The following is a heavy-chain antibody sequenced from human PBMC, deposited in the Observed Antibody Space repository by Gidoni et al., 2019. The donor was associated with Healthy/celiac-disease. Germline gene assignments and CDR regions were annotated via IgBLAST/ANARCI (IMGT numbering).Heavy chain of an antibody. CDR2: LNPSGGST. CDR3: ARDLGSGCSGGSCYGY. D-gene: IGHD2-15*01. CDR1: GYTFTSYY. V-gene: IGHV1-46*01. J-gene: IGHJ4*02. Sequence: QVQLVQSGAEVKKPGASVKVSCKASGYTFTSYYMHWVRQAPGQGLEWMGILNPSGGSTSYAQKFQGRVTMTRDTSTSTVYMELSSLRSEDTAVYYCARDLGSGCSGGSCYGYWGQGTLVTVSS.